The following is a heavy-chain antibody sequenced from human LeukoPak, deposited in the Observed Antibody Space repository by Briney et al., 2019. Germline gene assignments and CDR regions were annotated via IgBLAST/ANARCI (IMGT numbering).Heavy chain of an antibody. V-gene: IGHV1-24*01. D-gene: IGHD2-2*01. Sequence: ASVKVSCKVSGYTLTELSMHWVRQAPGKGLEWMGGFDPEDGETIYAQKFQGRVTMTEDTSTDTAYMELSSLRSEDTAVCYCATDGYRHQLLNWFDPWGQGTLVTVSS. CDR3: ATDGYRHQLLNWFDP. J-gene: IGHJ5*02. CDR1: GYTLTELS. CDR2: FDPEDGET.